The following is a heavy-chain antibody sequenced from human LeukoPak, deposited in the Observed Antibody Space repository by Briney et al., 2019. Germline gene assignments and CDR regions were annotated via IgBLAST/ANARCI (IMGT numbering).Heavy chain of an antibody. J-gene: IGHJ2*01. D-gene: IGHD3-16*01. CDR3: ARPSRGGYLDP. Sequence: GESLKISSKGSGYNFINHWITWVRQVPGKGLEWMARIDPSDSYSNYSPSFQGHVTISADKSTNTAYLQWTTLRASDTAMYYCARPSRGGYLDPWGRSTLVTVSS. V-gene: IGHV5-10-1*01. CDR1: GYNFINHW. CDR2: IDPSDSYS.